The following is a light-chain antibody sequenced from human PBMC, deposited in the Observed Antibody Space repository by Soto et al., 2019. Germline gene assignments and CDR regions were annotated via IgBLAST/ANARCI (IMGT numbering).Light chain of an antibody. V-gene: IGLV7-46*01. J-gene: IGLJ2*01. Sequence: QAVVTQEPSLTVSPGGTVTLTCGSSTGAVTSGHYPYWFQQKPGQAPRTLIYDTSNKHSWTPARFSGSLLGGQAALTLSGAQPEDEADYYCLLSYSGAGVVFGGGTKLTVL. CDR3: LLSYSGAGVV. CDR1: TGAVTSGHY. CDR2: DTS.